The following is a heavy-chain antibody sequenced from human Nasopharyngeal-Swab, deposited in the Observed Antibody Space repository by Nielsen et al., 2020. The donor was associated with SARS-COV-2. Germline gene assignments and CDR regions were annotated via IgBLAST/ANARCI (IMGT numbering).Heavy chain of an antibody. CDR3: AQMRFVVGVTSVFDI. V-gene: IGHV2-26*01. J-gene: IGHJ3*02. CDR2: IFSNDEK. Sequence: SGPTLVKPAETLTLTCTVSGFSLSTTRVGVSWIRQTPGKALEWLAHIFSNDEKSYSPSLKNRLTISKDSSKSQVVLTMTYMDPVDTATYYCAQMRFVVGVTSVFDIWGQGTRVTVSS. CDR1: GFSLSTTRVG. D-gene: IGHD1-26*01.